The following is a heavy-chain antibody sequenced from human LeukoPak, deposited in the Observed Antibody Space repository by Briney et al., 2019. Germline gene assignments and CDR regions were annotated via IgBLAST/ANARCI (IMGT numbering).Heavy chain of an antibody. J-gene: IGHJ4*02. V-gene: IGHV1-2*02. CDR2: INPNSGGT. D-gene: IGHD1-26*01. Sequence: ASVKVSCKASGYTFTGYYMHWVRQAPGQGLEWMGWINPNSGGTNYAQKFQGRVTMTRDTSISTAYMELSRLRSDDTAVYYCARAPSIVGASGLDYWGQGTLVTVSS. CDR3: ARAPSIVGASGLDY. CDR1: GYTFTGYY.